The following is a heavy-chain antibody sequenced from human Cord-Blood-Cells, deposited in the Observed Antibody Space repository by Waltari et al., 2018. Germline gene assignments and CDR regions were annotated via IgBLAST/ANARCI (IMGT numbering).Heavy chain of an antibody. CDR3: ARGGYYYYYGMDV. V-gene: IGHV4-34*01. CDR2: INHSGST. CDR1: GGSFSGYY. J-gene: IGHJ6*02. Sequence: QVQLQQWGAGLLTPSETLSLTCAVYGGSFSGYYWSWIRQPPGKGLEWIGEINHSGSTNYNPSLKSRVTISVDTSKNQFSLKLSSVTAADTAVYYCARGGYYYYYGMDVWGQGTTVTVSS.